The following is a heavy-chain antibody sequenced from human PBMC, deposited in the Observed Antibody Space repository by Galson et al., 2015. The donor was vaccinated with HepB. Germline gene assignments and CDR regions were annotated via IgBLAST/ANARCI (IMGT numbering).Heavy chain of an antibody. CDR2: ISSSSSYI. V-gene: IGHV3-21*01. CDR3: AREAWYYGSGSYGVFDY. J-gene: IGHJ4*02. Sequence: SLRLSCAASGFTFSSYAMSWVRQAPGKGLEWVSSISSSSSYIYYADSVKGRFTISRDNAKNSLYLQMNSLRAEDTAVYYCAREAWYYGSGSYGVFDYWGQGTLVTVSS. D-gene: IGHD3-10*01. CDR1: GFTFSSYA.